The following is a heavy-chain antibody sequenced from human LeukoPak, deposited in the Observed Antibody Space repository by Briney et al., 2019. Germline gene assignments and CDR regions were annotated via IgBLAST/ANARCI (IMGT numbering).Heavy chain of an antibody. CDR1: TGSIRGDGYY. CDR3: RGQTTFPLSYYMDV. V-gene: IGHV4-31*03. Sequence: SQTLSLTCTVSTGSIRGDGYYWSWIRQHPGKGLEWLGHINSNGETHYNPSLKSRLTISVDTSKSQFSLELSSATAADTAVYYCRGQTTFPLSYYMDVWGKGTTVTVSS. J-gene: IGHJ6*03. CDR2: INSNGET. D-gene: IGHD2/OR15-2a*01.